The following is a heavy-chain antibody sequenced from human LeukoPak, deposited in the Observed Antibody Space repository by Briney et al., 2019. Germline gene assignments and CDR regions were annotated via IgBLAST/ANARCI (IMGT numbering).Heavy chain of an antibody. Sequence: SETLSLTCTVSGGSISSYYWSWIRQPPGKGLEWIGYIYYSGGTNYNPSLKSRVTISVDTSKNQFSLKLSSVTAADTAVYYCARFVRWFDPWGQGTLVTVSS. J-gene: IGHJ5*02. CDR2: IYYSGGT. CDR1: GGSISSYY. D-gene: IGHD3-16*02. V-gene: IGHV4-59*01. CDR3: ARFVRWFDP.